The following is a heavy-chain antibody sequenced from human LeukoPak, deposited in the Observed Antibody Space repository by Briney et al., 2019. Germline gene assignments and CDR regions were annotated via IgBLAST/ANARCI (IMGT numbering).Heavy chain of an antibody. D-gene: IGHD3-3*01. CDR1: GFTFSNYV. CDR3: AKWVDCDDLLGYYFSDY. Sequence: PVASLRLSCAASGFTFSNYVMSCVRQAPGEGLEWVSAITGGGGNTYYAHFVNRRFTISRDNSKNTVFLQMNSLRAEDTAVYYYAKWVDCDDLLGYYFSDYWGKGTLVTVSS. CDR2: ITGGGGNT. V-gene: IGHV3-23*01. J-gene: IGHJ4*02.